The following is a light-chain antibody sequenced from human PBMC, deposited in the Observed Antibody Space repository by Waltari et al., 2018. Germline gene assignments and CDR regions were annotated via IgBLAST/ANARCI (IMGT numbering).Light chain of an antibody. CDR1: SSDVGAYNY. J-gene: IGLJ2*01. Sequence: QSALTQPASVSGSPGQSITISCTGTSSDVGAYNYVSWYQQHPGKAPKIMIYEVSNRYPGGSNRFSGSKSGNTASLTISGLQAEDEAEYYCSSKSTSSTLVVFGGGTKLTVL. V-gene: IGLV2-14*01. CDR3: SSKSTSSTLVV. CDR2: EVS.